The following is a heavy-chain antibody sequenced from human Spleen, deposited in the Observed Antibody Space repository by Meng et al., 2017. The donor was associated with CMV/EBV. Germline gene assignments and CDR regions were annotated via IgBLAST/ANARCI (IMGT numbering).Heavy chain of an antibody. J-gene: IGHJ4*02. Sequence: SETLSLTCAVSGGSISSSNWWSWVRQPPGKGLEWIGEINHSGSTNYNPSLKSRVTISVDTSKNQFSLKLSSVTAADTAVYYCARGRRVAARIYFDYWGQGTLVTVSS. V-gene: IGHV4-4*02. CDR3: ARGRRVAARIYFDY. CDR1: GGSISSSNW. D-gene: IGHD6-6*01. CDR2: INHSGST.